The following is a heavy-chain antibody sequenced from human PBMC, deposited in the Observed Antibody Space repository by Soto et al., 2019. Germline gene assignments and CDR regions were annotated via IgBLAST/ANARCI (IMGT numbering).Heavy chain of an antibody. CDR1: GFMFSDFA. CDR2: LSSDETTE. Sequence: GGSLRLSCAASGFMFSDFAMRWVRQAPGKGLEWLGVLSSDETTEYYVDSVKGRFSISRDTSKNTPYLQMNSLKNDDAAVYYCARGRVDSSGWYFDNWVQGTLVTVSS. V-gene: IGHV3-30-3*01. CDR3: ARGRVDSSGWYFDN. D-gene: IGHD3-22*01. J-gene: IGHJ4*02.